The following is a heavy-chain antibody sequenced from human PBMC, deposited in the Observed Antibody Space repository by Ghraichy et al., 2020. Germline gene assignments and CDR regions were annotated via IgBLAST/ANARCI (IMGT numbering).Heavy chain of an antibody. CDR3: SRGGNYIHQPFHY. CDR2: IDSDESNR. Sequence: GESLNISCAASGFTFSSYWMYWVRHAPGKGLVWVSRIDSDESNRGYEDSVKGRFTISRDNAKNTLYLQMNSLRAEDTAVYYCSRGGNYIHQPFHYWGQGTLVTVSS. D-gene: IGHD1-7*01. J-gene: IGHJ4*02. CDR1: GFTFSSYW. V-gene: IGHV3-74*01.